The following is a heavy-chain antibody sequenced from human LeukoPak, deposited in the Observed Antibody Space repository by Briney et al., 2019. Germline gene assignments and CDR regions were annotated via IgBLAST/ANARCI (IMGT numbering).Heavy chain of an antibody. Sequence: SAKVSCKASGGTFSSYAISWVRQAPGQGLEWMGRIIPILGIANYAQKFQGRVTITADKSTSTAYMELSSLRSEDTAVYYCARDAAAADWFDPWGQGTLVTVSS. J-gene: IGHJ5*02. V-gene: IGHV1-69*04. D-gene: IGHD6-13*01. CDR1: GGTFSSYA. CDR2: IIPILGIA. CDR3: ARDAAAADWFDP.